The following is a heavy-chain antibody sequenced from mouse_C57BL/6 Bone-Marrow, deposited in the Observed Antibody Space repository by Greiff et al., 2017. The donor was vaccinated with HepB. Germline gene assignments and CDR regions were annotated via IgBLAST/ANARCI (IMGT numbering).Heavy chain of an antibody. CDR2: IDPSDSET. J-gene: IGHJ2*01. D-gene: IGHD2-4*01. Sequence: QVQLQQPGAELVRPGSSVKLSCKASGYTFTSYWMHWVKQRPIQGLEWIGNIDPSDSETHYNQKFKDKATLTVDKSSSTAYMQLSSLTSEDSAVYYCAREVGSTMITSYFDYWGQGTTLTVSS. CDR1: GYTFTSYW. V-gene: IGHV1-52*01. CDR3: AREVGSTMITSYFDY.